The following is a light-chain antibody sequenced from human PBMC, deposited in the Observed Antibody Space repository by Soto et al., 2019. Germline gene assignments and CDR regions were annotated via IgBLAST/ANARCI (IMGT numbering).Light chain of an antibody. V-gene: IGLV2-8*01. Sequence: QSALTQPPSASGSPGQSVTISCTGTSSDVGGYDYVSWFQHHPGKAPKLIIYDVTKRPSWVPDRFSGSKSDNTASLTVSGLQAEDEADYFCTAYAGSKLRVFGGGTQLTV. J-gene: IGLJ2*01. CDR3: TAYAGSKLRV. CDR2: DVT. CDR1: SSDVGGYDY.